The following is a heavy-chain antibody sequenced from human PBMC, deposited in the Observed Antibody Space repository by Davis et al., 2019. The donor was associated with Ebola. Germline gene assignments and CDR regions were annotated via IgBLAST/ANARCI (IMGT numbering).Heavy chain of an antibody. Sequence: GESLKISCAASGFTVNSKYMSWVRQAPGKGLEWVSVIYSGGSTYYADSVKGRFTISRDNSKNTLYLQMNSLRAEDTAVYYCARVGYCSSTSCYAGLDYWGQGTLVTVSS. CDR1: GFTVNSKY. CDR3: ARVGYCSSTSCYAGLDY. CDR2: IYSGGST. J-gene: IGHJ4*02. V-gene: IGHV3-53*01. D-gene: IGHD2-2*01.